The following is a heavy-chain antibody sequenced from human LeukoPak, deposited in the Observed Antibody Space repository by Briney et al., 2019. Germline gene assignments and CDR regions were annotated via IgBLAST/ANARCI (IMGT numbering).Heavy chain of an antibody. D-gene: IGHD1-14*01. CDR3: ASRDHLDP. J-gene: IGHJ5*02. V-gene: IGHV3-74*01. CDR2: IRNDGSSP. Sequence: GGSLRLSCAASGFTFSGYWVHWIHQAPGKGLVWVSRIRNDGSSPSYADPLKGRFTISRDNAKTTLYLQMNSLRAEDTAVYYCASRDHLDPWGQGTLVTVPS. CDR1: GFTFSGYW.